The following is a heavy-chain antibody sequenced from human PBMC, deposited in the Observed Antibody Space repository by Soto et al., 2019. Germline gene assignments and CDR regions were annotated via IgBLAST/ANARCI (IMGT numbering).Heavy chain of an antibody. V-gene: IGHV1-69*12. D-gene: IGHD6-6*01. J-gene: IGHJ5*02. CDR3: ARDVIAARPWWFDP. CDR2: IIPIFGTA. CDR1: EGTFSSYA. Sequence: QVQLVQSGAEVKKHGSSVKVSCKASEGTFSSYAISWVRQAPGQGLEWMGGIIPIFGTANYAQKFQGRVTITADESTSTAYMELSSLRSEDTAVYYCARDVIAARPWWFDPWGQGTLVTVSS.